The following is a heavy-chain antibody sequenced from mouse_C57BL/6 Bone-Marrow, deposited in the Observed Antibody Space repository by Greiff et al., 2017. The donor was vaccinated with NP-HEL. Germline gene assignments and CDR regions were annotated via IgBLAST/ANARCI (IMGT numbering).Heavy chain of an antibody. V-gene: IGHV1-74*01. CDR2: IHPSDSDT. Sequence: QVQLQQPGAGLVKPGASVKLSCKASGYTFTSYWMHWVKQRPGQGLEWIGRIHPSDSDTNYNQKFKGKGTLTVDKSSSTGYMQLSRRTSKESAVYYCAIDDYYGSSYDAMDYWGQGTSVTVSS. CDR3: AIDDYYGSSYDAMDY. J-gene: IGHJ4*01. CDR1: GYTFTSYW. D-gene: IGHD1-1*01.